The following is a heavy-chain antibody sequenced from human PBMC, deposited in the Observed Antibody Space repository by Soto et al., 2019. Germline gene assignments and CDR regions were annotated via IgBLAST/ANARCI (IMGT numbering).Heavy chain of an antibody. CDR2: ISHDGRNT. Sequence: PVGSLRLSCGVSGFTFSDYGIHWVRQAPGKGLEWVAVISHDGRNTEYEDSVKGRFTISRDNAKNTLYLQMDSLRVEDTAVYYCAKDLEGSNNSDWDYFFYGMDVWGQGTTVTVSS. CDR3: AKDLEGSNNSDWDYFFYGMDV. V-gene: IGHV3-30*18. CDR1: GFTFSDYG. J-gene: IGHJ6*02. D-gene: IGHD6-19*01.